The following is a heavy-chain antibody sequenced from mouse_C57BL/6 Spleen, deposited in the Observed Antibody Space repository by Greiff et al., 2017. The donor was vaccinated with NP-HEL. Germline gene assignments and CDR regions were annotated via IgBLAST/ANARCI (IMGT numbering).Heavy chain of an antibody. CDR1: GYTFTSYW. CDR2: IDPSDSYT. Sequence: VQLQQPGAELVMPGASVKLSCKASGYTFTSYWMHWVKQRPGQGLEWIGEIDPSDSYTNYNQKFKGKSTLTVDKSSSTAYMQLSSLTSEDSAVYYCARWGSFDWYFDVWGTGTTVTVSS. V-gene: IGHV1-69*01. CDR3: ARWGSFDWYFDV. D-gene: IGHD1-2*01. J-gene: IGHJ1*03.